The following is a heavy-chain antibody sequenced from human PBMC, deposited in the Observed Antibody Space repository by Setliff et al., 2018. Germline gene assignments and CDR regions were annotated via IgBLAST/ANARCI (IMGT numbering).Heavy chain of an antibody. V-gene: IGHV4-39*07. CDR3: AKGDGGYPSDS. D-gene: IGHD2-15*01. J-gene: IGHJ4*02. Sequence: PSETLSLTCTVSGGSVGSDFSYWTWLRQPPGKGLEWIGEINHTGATNYSPSLKSRVTISIDKSKNQFSLSLTSVTAADTAVYYCAKGDGGYPSDSWGQGILVTVSS. CDR2: INHTGAT. CDR1: GGSVGSDFSY.